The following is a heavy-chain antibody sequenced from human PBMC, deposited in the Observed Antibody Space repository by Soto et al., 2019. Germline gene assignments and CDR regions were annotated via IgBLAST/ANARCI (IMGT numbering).Heavy chain of an antibody. D-gene: IGHD3-10*01. CDR1: GFIFSGYH. J-gene: IGHJ4*02. CDR3: ARGGSDFDY. Sequence: QVQLVESGGGLVKPGGSLRLSCAASGFIFSGYHMSWIRQAPGKGLEWVSHIGTSDSYTNYADSVRGRFTISRDNAKTSLYLQMNSLRADDTAVYYCARGGSDFDYWGLGTLVTVYS. V-gene: IGHV3-11*06. CDR2: IGTSDSYT.